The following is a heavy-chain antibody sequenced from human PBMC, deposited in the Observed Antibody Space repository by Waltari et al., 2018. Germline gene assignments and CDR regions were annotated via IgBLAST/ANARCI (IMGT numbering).Heavy chain of an antibody. D-gene: IGHD3-10*01. J-gene: IGHJ4*02. V-gene: IGHV3-23*01. CDR3: AKIAITMVRGVEYYFDY. CDR1: GFTFSSYA. CDR2: ISGSGGST. Sequence: EVQLLESGGGLVQPGGSLRLSCAASGFTFSSYAMSWVHQAPGKGLEWVSAISGSGGSTYYADSVKGRFTISRDKSKNTLYLQMNSLRAEDTAVYYCAKIAITMVRGVEYYFDYWGQGTLVTVSS.